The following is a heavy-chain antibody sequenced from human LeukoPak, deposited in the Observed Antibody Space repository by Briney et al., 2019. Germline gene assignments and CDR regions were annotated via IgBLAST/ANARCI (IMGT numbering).Heavy chain of an antibody. J-gene: IGHJ6*03. CDR1: GGTFSSYA. CDR3: ARGRYSYGPDYYYYYYMDV. CDR2: IIPIFGTA. Sequence: SVKVSCKASGGTFSSYAISWVRQAPGQGLEWMGGIIPIFGTANYAQKFQGRVTITADKSTSTAYMELSSLRSEDTAVYYCARGRYSYGPDYYYYYYMDVWGKGTTVTVSS. V-gene: IGHV1-69*06. D-gene: IGHD5-18*01.